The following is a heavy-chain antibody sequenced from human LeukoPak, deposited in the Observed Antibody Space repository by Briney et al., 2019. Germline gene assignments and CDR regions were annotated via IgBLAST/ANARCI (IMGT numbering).Heavy chain of an antibody. D-gene: IGHD5-18*01. CDR3: ARIRSYGYRGAD. J-gene: IGHJ4*02. CDR1: GFSLSTSGMC. Sequence: SGPTLVKPXQTLTLTCTFSGFSLSTSGMCVSWIRQPPGKALEWLARIDWDDDKYYSTSLKTRLTISKDTSKNQVVLTMTNMDPVDTATYYCARIRSYGYRGADWGQGTLVTVSS. V-gene: IGHV2-70*11. CDR2: IDWDDDK.